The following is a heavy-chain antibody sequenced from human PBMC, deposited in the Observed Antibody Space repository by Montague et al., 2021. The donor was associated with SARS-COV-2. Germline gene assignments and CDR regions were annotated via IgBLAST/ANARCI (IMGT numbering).Heavy chain of an antibody. Sequence: CAISEDSVFPNSAAWSWFRQSPSRGLEWLGWTYHRSKWYLDYAVAVKGRITINADTSRNQFPLQLSSVTPEDTAVYYCARAPYSSGFYGMDVWGQGTTVTVSS. J-gene: IGHJ6*02. CDR3: ARAPYSSGFYGMDV. CDR1: EDSVFPNSAA. CDR2: TYHRSKWYL. D-gene: IGHD3-22*01. V-gene: IGHV6-1*01.